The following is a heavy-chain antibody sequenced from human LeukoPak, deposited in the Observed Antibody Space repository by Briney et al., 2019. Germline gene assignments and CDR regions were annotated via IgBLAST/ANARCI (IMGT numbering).Heavy chain of an antibody. CDR2: ISSSSYI. CDR3: ARKQLGCGGDCYSFDY. CDR1: GFTFSSYS. J-gene: IGHJ4*02. Sequence: GGSLRLSCAASGFTFSSYSMNWVRQAPGKGLEWVSSISSSSYIYYADSVKGRFTISRDNAKNSLYLQMNSLRAEDTAVYYCARKQLGCGGDCYSFDYWGQGTLVTVSS. D-gene: IGHD2-21*02. V-gene: IGHV3-21*01.